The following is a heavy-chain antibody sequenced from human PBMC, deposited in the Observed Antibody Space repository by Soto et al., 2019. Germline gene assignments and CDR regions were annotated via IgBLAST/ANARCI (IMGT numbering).Heavy chain of an antibody. CDR3: ARQGFGALHGLVDV. CDR1: GGSISSYH. Sequence: QVQLQESGPGLVKPSETLSLSCTVSGGSISSYHWRWIRQTPGKGLEWIGYVHYSWGSNYNPSLKSRVAISLDTSKSQFSLKLTSVTATDTAVYYCARQGFGALHGLVDVGGQGTTVTVSS. V-gene: IGHV4-59*08. CDR2: VHYSWGS. D-gene: IGHD3-10*01. J-gene: IGHJ6*02.